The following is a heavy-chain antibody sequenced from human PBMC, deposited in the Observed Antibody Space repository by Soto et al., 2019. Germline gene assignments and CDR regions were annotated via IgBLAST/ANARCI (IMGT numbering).Heavy chain of an antibody. Sequence: SETLSLTCTVSGGSIRDYYWSWIRQPPGKGLQWIGYVYYRGSTNYNPSLKSRVTISIDTSKTQFSLTLSSVTAADTAVYYCAKEEITTAAYSVLDVGGQGTTVTV. CDR2: VYYRGST. CDR1: GGSIRDYY. J-gene: IGHJ6*02. V-gene: IGHV4-59*01. CDR3: AKEEITTAAYSVLDV. D-gene: IGHD1-1*01.